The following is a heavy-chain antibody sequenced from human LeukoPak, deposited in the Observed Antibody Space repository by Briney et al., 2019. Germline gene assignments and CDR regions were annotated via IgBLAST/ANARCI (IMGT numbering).Heavy chain of an antibody. Sequence: ASVKVSCKASGYTFTSYGISWVRQAPGQGLEWMGWINAGNGNTKYSQEFQGRVTITRDTSASTAYMELSSLRSEDMAVYYCARGTDDSSGYYYGWFDPWGQGTLVTVSS. J-gene: IGHJ5*02. V-gene: IGHV1-3*03. CDR2: INAGNGNT. CDR3: ARGTDDSSGYYYGWFDP. CDR1: GYTFTSYG. D-gene: IGHD3-22*01.